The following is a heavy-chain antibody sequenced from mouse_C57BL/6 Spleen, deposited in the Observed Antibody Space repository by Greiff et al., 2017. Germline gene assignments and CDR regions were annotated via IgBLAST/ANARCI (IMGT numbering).Heavy chain of an antibody. CDR3: ARGATRGYAMDY. Sequence: QVKLQQSGAALARPGASVKLSCKASGYTFTSYGISWVKQRTGQGLEWIGAIYPRSGNPYYHEKFKGKATLTADKSSSTAYMALRSLTSEDSAVYVGARGATRGYAMDYWGQGTSCTVSS. CDR1: GYTFTSYG. V-gene: IGHV1-81*01. J-gene: IGHJ4*01. CDR2: IYPRSGNP. D-gene: IGHD3-1*01.